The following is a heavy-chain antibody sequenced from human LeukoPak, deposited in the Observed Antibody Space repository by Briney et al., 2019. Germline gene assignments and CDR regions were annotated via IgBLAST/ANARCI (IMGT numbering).Heavy chain of an antibody. D-gene: IGHD1-26*01. CDR3: ARGTPWELLYYDYYMDV. CDR1: GYTFTSYD. J-gene: IGHJ6*03. Sequence: GASVKVSCKASGYTFTSYDINWVRQATGQGLEWMGWMNPNSGNTGYAQKFQGRVTLTRNTSIITAYMEVNSLRSEDTAVYYCARGTPWELLYYDYYMDVWGKGTTVTVSS. CDR2: MNPNSGNT. V-gene: IGHV1-8*01.